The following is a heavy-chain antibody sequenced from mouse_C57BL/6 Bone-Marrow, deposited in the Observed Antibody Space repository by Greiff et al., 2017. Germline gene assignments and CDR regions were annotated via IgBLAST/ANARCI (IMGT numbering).Heavy chain of an antibody. J-gene: IGHJ2*01. CDR3: ARIHYYGSSPGY. D-gene: IGHD1-1*01. Sequence: VKLMESGPELVKPGASVKISCKASGYSFTSYYIHWVKQRPGQGLEWIGWIYPGSGNTKYNEKFKGKATLTADTSSSTAYMQLSSLTSEDSAVYYCARIHYYGSSPGYWGQGTTLTVSA. V-gene: IGHV1-66*01. CDR1: GYSFTSYY. CDR2: IYPGSGNT.